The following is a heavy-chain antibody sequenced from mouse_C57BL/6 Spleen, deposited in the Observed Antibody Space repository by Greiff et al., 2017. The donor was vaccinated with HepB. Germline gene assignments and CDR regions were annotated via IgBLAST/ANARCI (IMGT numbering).Heavy chain of an antibody. D-gene: IGHD1-1*01. J-gene: IGHJ1*03. CDR1: GYAFSSSW. CDR3: ARNLPTERGYFDV. Sequence: QVQLQQSGPELVKPGASVKISCKASGYAFSSSWMNWVKQRPGKGLEWIGRIYPGDGDTNYNGKFKGKATLTADKSSSTAYMQLSSLTSEDSAVYFCARNLPTERGYFDVWGTGTTVTVSS. CDR2: IYPGDGDT. V-gene: IGHV1-82*01.